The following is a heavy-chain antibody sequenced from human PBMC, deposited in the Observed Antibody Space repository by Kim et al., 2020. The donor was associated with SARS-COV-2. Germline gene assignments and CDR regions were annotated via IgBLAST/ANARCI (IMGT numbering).Heavy chain of an antibody. CDR2: ISYDGSNK. Sequence: GGSLRLSCAASGFTFSSYAMHWVRQAPGKGLEWVAVISYDGSNKYYADSVKGRFTLSRDYSKNTLYLQMNSLRAEDTAVYYCARDSWYYDILTGYYNLGPYYYYYYYMDVWGKGTTVTVSS. CDR3: ARDSWYYDILTGYYNLGPYYYYYYYMDV. J-gene: IGHJ6*03. V-gene: IGHV3-30-3*01. CDR1: GFTFSSYA. D-gene: IGHD3-9*01.